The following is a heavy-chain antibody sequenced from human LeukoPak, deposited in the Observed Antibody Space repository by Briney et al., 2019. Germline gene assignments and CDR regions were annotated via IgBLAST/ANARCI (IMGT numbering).Heavy chain of an antibody. D-gene: IGHD2-21*02. CDR1: GYTFTSYG. J-gene: IGHJ4*02. CDR2: ISAYNGNT. V-gene: IGHV1-18*01. CDR3: ARIVVVTAMEYYFDY. Sequence: GASVKVSCKASGYTFTSYGISWVRQAPGQGLEWMGWISAYNGNTNYAQKLQGRVTMTTDTSTSTAYMELRSLRSDDTAVYYCARIVVVTAMEYYFDYWGQGTLVTVPS.